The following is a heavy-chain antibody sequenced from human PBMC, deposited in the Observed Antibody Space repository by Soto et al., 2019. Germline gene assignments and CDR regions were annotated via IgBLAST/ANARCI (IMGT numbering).Heavy chain of an antibody. J-gene: IGHJ6*02. CDR2: VSTNGRST. D-gene: IGHD3-10*01. Sequence: PVGSLRLSCRASGLAFGNYAVNWVRQVPGRGLEWVAGVSTNGRSTYYADSVRGRFTISRDNSKITVYLEMNSLRAEDTAVYYCAKDRAFNYFYGMDVWGQGTTVTVSS. V-gene: IGHV3-23*01. CDR1: GLAFGNYA. CDR3: AKDRAFNYFYGMDV.